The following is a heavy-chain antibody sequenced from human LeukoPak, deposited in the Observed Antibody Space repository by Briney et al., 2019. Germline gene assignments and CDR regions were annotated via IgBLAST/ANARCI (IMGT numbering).Heavy chain of an antibody. D-gene: IGHD1-26*01. CDR3: ARVVGATGSSDY. V-gene: IGHV4-59*01. J-gene: IGHJ4*02. CDR1: GGSISSYY. Sequence: SETLSLTCTVSGGSISSYYWSWIRQPPGKGLEWIGYIYYIGSTNYNPSLKSRITISVDTSKSHFSLKLSSVTAADTAVYYCARVVGATGSSDYWGQGTLVTVSS. CDR2: IYYIGST.